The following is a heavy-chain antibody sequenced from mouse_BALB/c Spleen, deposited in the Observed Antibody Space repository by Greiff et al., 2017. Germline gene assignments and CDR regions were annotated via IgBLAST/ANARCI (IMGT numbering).Heavy chain of an antibody. Sequence: VQLQQSGAELVRPGTSVKISCKASGYTFTNYWLGWVKQRPGHGLEWIGDIYPGGGYTNYNEKFKGKATLTADTSYSTAYMQLSSLTSEDSAVYVCARSGGYDVPFDYWGQGTTLTDSS. J-gene: IGHJ2*01. CDR1: GYTFTNYW. D-gene: IGHD2-14*01. V-gene: IGHV1-63*02. CDR3: ARSGGYDVPFDY. CDR2: IYPGGGYT.